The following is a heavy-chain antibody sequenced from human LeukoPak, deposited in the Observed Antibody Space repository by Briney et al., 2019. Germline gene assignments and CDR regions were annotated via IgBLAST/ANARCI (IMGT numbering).Heavy chain of an antibody. CDR2: VWYDGSHQ. V-gene: IGHV3-30*02. D-gene: IGHD2-21*01. CDR1: GFPFSGSG. J-gene: IGHJ4*02. CDR3: ANIPSAGFDY. Sequence: PGGTLRLSCAASGFPFSGSGMHWVRQAPGKGLEWVAVVWYDGSHQYYADSVKGRFTISRDNPKNTLFLQMSSLRPEDTAVYYCANIPSAGFDYWGQGTLVTVSS.